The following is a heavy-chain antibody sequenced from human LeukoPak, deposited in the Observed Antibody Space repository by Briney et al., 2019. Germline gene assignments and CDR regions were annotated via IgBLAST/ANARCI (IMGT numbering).Heavy chain of an antibody. D-gene: IGHD6-19*01. V-gene: IGHV3-21*03. CDR2: ISSTNGHT. Sequence: PGGSLRLSCAASGFSFSFSNMNWVRQAPGKGLEWVSYISSTNGHTYHADSVNGRFTISRDTAKNSLYLQMNSLRVGDTAIYFCARDRDSSGLYGGADLWGQGVLVTVSA. CDR3: ARDRDSSGLYGGADL. CDR1: GFSFSFSN. J-gene: IGHJ5*02.